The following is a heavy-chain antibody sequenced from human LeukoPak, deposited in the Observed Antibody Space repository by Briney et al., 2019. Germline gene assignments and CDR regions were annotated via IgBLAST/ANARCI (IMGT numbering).Heavy chain of an antibody. Sequence: GGSLRLSCAASGFTFSSYAMSWVRQAPGKGLEWVSAISGSGGSTYYADSVKGRFTISRDNSKNTLYLQMNSLRAEDTAVYYCAKVRWDIVLMVYAMSAGWFDPWGQGTLVTVSS. CDR2: ISGSGGST. V-gene: IGHV3-23*01. CDR3: AKVRWDIVLMVYAMSAGWFDP. CDR1: GFTFSSYA. J-gene: IGHJ5*02. D-gene: IGHD2-8*01.